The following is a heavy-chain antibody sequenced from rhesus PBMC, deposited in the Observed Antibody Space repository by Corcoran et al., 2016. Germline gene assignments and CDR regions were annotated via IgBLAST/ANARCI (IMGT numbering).Heavy chain of an antibody. Sequence: QVQLQESGPGLVKPSETLSLTCAVSGGSISDSYRWSWIRHPPGKGLEWIGYIYVSSTSTNYNPSLKSRVTISKDTAKNQFSLKLSSVTAADTAVYYCARVDSSGWGFDYWGQGVLVTVSS. J-gene: IGHJ4*01. D-gene: IGHD6-31*01. CDR3: ARVDSSGWGFDY. CDR2: IYVSSTST. CDR1: GGSISDSYR. V-gene: IGHV4S10*01.